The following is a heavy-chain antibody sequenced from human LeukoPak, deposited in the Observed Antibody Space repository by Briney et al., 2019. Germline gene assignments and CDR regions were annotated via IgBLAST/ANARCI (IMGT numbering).Heavy chain of an antibody. CDR2: ISGSGGDT. D-gene: IGHD3-10*01. Sequence: GGSLRLSCAASGFTFSSYSMSWVRQAPGKGLEWVAAISGSGGDTFFADSVKGRFTISRDNSKNTLYLQLNSLRAEDTAVYYCAKYYYEPGSFSFDYWGQGTLLTVSS. J-gene: IGHJ4*02. CDR3: AKYYYEPGSFSFDY. CDR1: GFTFSSYS. V-gene: IGHV3-23*01.